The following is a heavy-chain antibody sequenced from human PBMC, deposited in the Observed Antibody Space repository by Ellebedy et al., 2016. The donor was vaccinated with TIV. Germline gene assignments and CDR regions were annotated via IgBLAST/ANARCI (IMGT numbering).Heavy chain of an antibody. CDR3: ARDLGQWLVRYCFDY. V-gene: IGHV1-2*02. J-gene: IGHJ4*02. Sequence: AASVKVSCKASGYPFTGYYIHWVRQAPGQGLEWMGWINPNGGSTNFAQNFQGRVTVTSDTSISTASMELSRLTSDDTAVYFCARDLGQWLVRYCFDYWGQGTLVTVSS. CDR2: INPNGGST. CDR1: GYPFTGYY. D-gene: IGHD6-19*01.